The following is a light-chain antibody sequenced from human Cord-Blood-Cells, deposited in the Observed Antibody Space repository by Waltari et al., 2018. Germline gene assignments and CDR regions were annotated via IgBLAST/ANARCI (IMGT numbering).Light chain of an antibody. CDR1: SSDVGGYNS. J-gene: IGLJ2*01. V-gene: IGLV2-14*01. Sequence: QSALTQPASVSGSPGQSITISCAGTSSDVGGYNSVSWYQQHPGKAPKPMIYDVSNRPSGVSNRFSGSKSCNTASLTISGLQAEDEADYYCSSYTSSSTVVFGGGTKLTVL. CDR2: DVS. CDR3: SSYTSSSTVV.